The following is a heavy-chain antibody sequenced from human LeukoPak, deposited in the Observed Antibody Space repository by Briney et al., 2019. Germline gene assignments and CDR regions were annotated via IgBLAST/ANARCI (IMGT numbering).Heavy chain of an antibody. CDR3: ARPRGSTGTTENYYYYMDV. V-gene: IGHV1-69*01. CDR1: GGTFSSYA. CDR2: IIPIFGTA. D-gene: IGHD1-1*01. Sequence: EASVKVSCKASGGTFSSYAISWVRQAPGQGLEWMGGIIPIFGTANYAQKFQGRVTITADESTSTAYMELSSLRSEDTAVYYCARPRGSTGTTENYYYYMDVWGKGTTVTVSS. J-gene: IGHJ6*03.